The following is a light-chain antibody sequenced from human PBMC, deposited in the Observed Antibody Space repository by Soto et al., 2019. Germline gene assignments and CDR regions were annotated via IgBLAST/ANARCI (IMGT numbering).Light chain of an antibody. CDR1: QSVRSRY. Sequence: ETVFTQSPSTLSLSPGERATLSCRASQSVRSRYLAWYQQKPGQAPRLLISGASSRATGIPDRFSGSGSGTDFTLTVSRLEPEDFALYYCQQYGSSPQTFGQGTKVDIK. V-gene: IGKV3-20*01. CDR3: QQYGSSPQT. CDR2: GAS. J-gene: IGKJ1*01.